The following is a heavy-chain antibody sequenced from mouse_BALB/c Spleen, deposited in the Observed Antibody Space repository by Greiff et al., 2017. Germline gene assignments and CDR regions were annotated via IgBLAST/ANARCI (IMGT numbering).Heavy chain of an antibody. J-gene: IGHJ3*01. CDR1: GYSFTSYW. Sequence: QVQLQQSGPQLVRPGASVKISCKASGYSFTSYWMHWVKQRPGQGLEWIGMIDPSDSETRLIQKFKDKATLTVDKSSSTAYMQLSSPTSEDSAVYYCARDNSFAYWGQGTLVTVSA. D-gene: IGHD1-3*01. CDR2: IDPSDSET. V-gene: IGHV1S126*01. CDR3: ARDNSFAY.